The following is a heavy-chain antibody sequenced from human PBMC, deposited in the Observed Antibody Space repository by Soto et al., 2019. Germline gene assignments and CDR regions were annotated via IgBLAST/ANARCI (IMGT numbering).Heavy chain of an antibody. V-gene: IGHV1-8*01. Sequence: ASVQVSCKASGYTFTSYDINWVRQATGQGLEWMGWMNPNSGNTGYAQKFQGRVTMTRNTSISTAYMELSSLRSEDTAVYYCARAYYDSSGYYCDYWGQGTLVTVSS. D-gene: IGHD3-22*01. CDR3: ARAYYDSSGYYCDY. CDR2: MNPNSGNT. J-gene: IGHJ4*02. CDR1: GYTFTSYD.